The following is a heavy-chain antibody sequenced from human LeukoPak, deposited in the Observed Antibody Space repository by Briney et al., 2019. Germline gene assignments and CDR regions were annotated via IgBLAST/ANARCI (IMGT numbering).Heavy chain of an antibody. V-gene: IGHV7-4-1*02. J-gene: IGHJ4*02. CDR3: ARGVGFTYADY. D-gene: IGHD2-8*01. Sequence: ASVKVSCKASGYTYTTYAMNWVRRAPGQGLEWMGWINTNTGNPTYAQGFTGRFVFSLDTSVSTAYLQISSLKAEDTAVYYCARGVGFTYADYWGQGTLVTVSS. CDR1: GYTYTTYA. CDR2: INTNTGNP.